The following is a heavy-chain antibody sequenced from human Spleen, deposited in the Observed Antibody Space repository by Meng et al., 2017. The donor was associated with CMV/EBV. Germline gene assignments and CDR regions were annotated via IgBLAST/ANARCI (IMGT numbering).Heavy chain of an antibody. Sequence: LSLSCAASGFTFSSYGMHWVRQAPGKGLEWVAFIRYDGSNKYYADSVKGRFTISRDNSKNTLYLQMNSLRAEDTAVYYCARPSYQLLYRGCDYWGQGTLVTVSS. CDR1: GFTFSSYG. V-gene: IGHV3-30*02. D-gene: IGHD2-2*02. CDR3: ARPSYQLLYRGCDY. CDR2: IRYDGSNK. J-gene: IGHJ4*02.